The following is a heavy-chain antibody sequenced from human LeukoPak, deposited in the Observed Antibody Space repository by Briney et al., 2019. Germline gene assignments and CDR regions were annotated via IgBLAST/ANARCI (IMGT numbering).Heavy chain of an antibody. Sequence: ASVKVSCKASGYTFTGYYMHWVRQAPGQGLEWMGWINPNSGGTNYAQKFQGRVTMTRDTSISTAYMELSRLRSDDTAVYYCARHLEYCSSTSCHLPTSDYYYYYGMDVWGQGTTVTVSS. V-gene: IGHV1-2*02. D-gene: IGHD2-2*01. CDR3: ARHLEYCSSTSCHLPTSDYYYYYGMDV. CDR1: GYTFTGYY. CDR2: INPNSGGT. J-gene: IGHJ6*02.